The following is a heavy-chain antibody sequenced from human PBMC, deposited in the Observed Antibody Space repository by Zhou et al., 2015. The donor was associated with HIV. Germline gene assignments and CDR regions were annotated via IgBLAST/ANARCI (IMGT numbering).Heavy chain of an antibody. CDR3: ARTPMITFGGVIASFDY. Sequence: QVQLVQSGAEVKKPGASVKVSCKASGYTFTGYYMHWVRQAPGQGLEWMGWINPNSGGTNYAQKFQGWVTMTRDTSISTAYMELSRLRSDDTAVYYCARTPMITFGGVIASFDYWGQGTLVTVSS. CDR1: GYTFTGYY. V-gene: IGHV1-2*04. J-gene: IGHJ4*02. D-gene: IGHD3-16*02. CDR2: INPNSGGT.